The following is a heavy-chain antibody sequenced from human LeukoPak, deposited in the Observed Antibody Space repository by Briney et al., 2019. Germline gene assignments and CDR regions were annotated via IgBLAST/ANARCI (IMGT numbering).Heavy chain of an antibody. CDR2: IIPIFGTA. V-gene: IGHV1-69*05. Sequence: GASVKVSCKASGGTFSSYAISWVRQAPGQGLEWMGGIIPIFGTANHAQKFQGRVTITTDESTSTAYMELSSLRSEDTAVYYCARKDLIAAAGRGAFDIWGQGTMVTVSS. CDR1: GGTFSSYA. J-gene: IGHJ3*02. D-gene: IGHD6-13*01. CDR3: ARKDLIAAAGRGAFDI.